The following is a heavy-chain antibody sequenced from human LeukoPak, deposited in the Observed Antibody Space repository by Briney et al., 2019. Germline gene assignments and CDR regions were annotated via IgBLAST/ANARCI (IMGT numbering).Heavy chain of an antibody. CDR3: ARDLHRYGSYYFDY. CDR2: INPNSGGT. J-gene: IGHJ4*02. Sequence: ASVKVSCKASGYTFTGYYMHWVRQAPGQGLEWMGWINPNSGGTNYAQKFQGRVTMTRDTSISTAYMELSRLRSDDTAVYYCARDLHRYGSYYFDYWGQGTLVTVSS. D-gene: IGHD5-18*01. V-gene: IGHV1-2*02. CDR1: GYTFTGYY.